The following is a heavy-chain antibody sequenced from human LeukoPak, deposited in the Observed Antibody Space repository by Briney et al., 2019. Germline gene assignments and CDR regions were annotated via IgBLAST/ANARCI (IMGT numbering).Heavy chain of an antibody. CDR1: GFTFSSYG. CDR2: ISGSGGST. D-gene: IGHD3-10*01. CDR3: ATRGGRGVTI. Sequence: GGTLRLSCAASGFTFSSYGMSWVRQAPGKGLEWVSAISGSGGSTYYADSVKGRFTISRDNSKNTLYLQMNSLRAEDTAVYYCATRGGRGVTIWGQGTMVTVSS. J-gene: IGHJ3*02. V-gene: IGHV3-23*01.